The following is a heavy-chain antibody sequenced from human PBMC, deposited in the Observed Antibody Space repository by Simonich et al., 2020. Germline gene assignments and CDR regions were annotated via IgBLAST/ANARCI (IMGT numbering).Heavy chain of an antibody. V-gene: IGHV3-30*07. CDR1: GFTFRSYA. CDR2: ISYDGSHK. J-gene: IGHJ3*02. D-gene: IGHD1-26*01. Sequence: QVQLVESGGGVVQPGRSLRLSCAASGFTFRSYAMHWVRQAPGKGLEWEGSISYDGSHKNYADSVKGRFTISRDNSKHTLYLQMNSLRAEDTAVYYCAREGAGNDAFDIWGQGTMVTVSS. CDR3: AREGAGNDAFDI.